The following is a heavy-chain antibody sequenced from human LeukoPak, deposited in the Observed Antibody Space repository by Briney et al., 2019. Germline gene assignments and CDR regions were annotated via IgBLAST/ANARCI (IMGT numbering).Heavy chain of an antibody. Sequence: SETLSLTCAVYGGSFSGYYWSWIRQPPGKGLEWIGEINHSGSTNYNPSLKSRVTISVDTSKNQFSLKLSSVTAADTAVYYCARFVPGRYSGYGLRWFDPWGQGTLVTVSS. J-gene: IGHJ5*02. D-gene: IGHD5-12*01. CDR3: ARFVPGRYSGYGLRWFDP. CDR2: INHSGST. CDR1: GGSFSGYY. V-gene: IGHV4-34*01.